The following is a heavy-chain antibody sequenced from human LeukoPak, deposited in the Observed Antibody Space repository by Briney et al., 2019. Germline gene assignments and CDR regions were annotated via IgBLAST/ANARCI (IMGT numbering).Heavy chain of an antibody. J-gene: IGHJ5*02. CDR3: ARRGYSSGSNWFDP. CDR1: GGSISSGGYS. V-gene: IGHV4-30-2*01. CDR2: IYHSGST. Sequence: SQTLSLTCAVSGGSISSGGYSWSWIRQPPGKGLEWIGYIYHSGSTNYNPSLRGRATISVDTSNNQFYLKLSSVTAADTAVYYCARRGYSSGSNWFDPWGQGTLVTVSS. D-gene: IGHD6-19*01.